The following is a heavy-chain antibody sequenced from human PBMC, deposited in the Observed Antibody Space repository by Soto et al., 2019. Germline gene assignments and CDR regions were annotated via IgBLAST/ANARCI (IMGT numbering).Heavy chain of an antibody. CDR1: GYTFSTYY. D-gene: IGHD4-4*01. J-gene: IGHJ4*02. CDR2: INPSGGST. V-gene: IGHV1-46*01. Sequence: ASVKVSSKASGYTFSTYYMHWVRQAPGQGYEWMGIINPSGGSTTYAQKFQGRVTMTRDTSTTTVYMELSSLKSEDTAVYYCARYDYNGYYFDYWGQGTLVTVSS. CDR3: ARYDYNGYYFDY.